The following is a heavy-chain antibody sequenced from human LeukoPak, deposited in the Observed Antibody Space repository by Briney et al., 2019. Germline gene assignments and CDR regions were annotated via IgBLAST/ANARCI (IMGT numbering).Heavy chain of an antibody. D-gene: IGHD3-9*01. V-gene: IGHV4-59*01. CDR3: ARVTGYMIEDYFDY. Sequence: PSETLSLTCTVSGGSISSYYWSGIRQPPGKGLKGIGNTNYSGTTNYNPSLKSRVTISVDTSKNQFSLKLRSVTAADTAVYYCARVTGYMIEDYFDYWGQGILVTVSS. CDR1: GGSISSYY. CDR2: TNYSGTT. J-gene: IGHJ4*02.